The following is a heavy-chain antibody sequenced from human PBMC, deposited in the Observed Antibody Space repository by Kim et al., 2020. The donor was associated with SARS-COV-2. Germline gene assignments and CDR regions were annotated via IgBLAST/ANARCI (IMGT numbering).Heavy chain of an antibody. D-gene: IGHD3-10*01. Sequence: AASVKGRFTISRDNAKNSLSLQMNSLRAEDTAVYYCARDRPGMVRGVISYWGQGTLVTVSS. V-gene: IGHV3-11*01. CDR3: ARDRPGMVRGVISY. J-gene: IGHJ4*02.